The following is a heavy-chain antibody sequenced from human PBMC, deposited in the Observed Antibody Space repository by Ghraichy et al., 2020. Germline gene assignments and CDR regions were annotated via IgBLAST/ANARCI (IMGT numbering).Heavy chain of an antibody. CDR2: INHSGST. V-gene: IGHV4-34*01. CDR3: ARRAWIQLWFNWFDP. Sequence: SETLSLTCAVYGGSFSGYYWSWIRQPPGKGLEWIGEINHSGSTNYNPSLKSRVTISVDTSKNQFSLKLSSVTAADTAVYYCARRAWIQLWFNWFDPWGQGTLVTVSS. CDR1: GGSFSGYY. D-gene: IGHD5-18*01. J-gene: IGHJ5*02.